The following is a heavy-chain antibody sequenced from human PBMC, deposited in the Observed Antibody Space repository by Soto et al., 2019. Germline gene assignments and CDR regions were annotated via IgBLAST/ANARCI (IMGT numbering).Heavy chain of an antibody. Sequence: SETLSLTCTVSGGSISSYYWSWIRQPPGKGLEWIGYIYYSGSTNYNPSLKSRVTISVDTSKNQFSLKLSSVTAADTAVYYCARQGYDILTGYYNPHYYYGMDVWGQGTTVTVSS. V-gene: IGHV4-59*08. D-gene: IGHD3-9*01. CDR1: GGSISSYY. J-gene: IGHJ6*02. CDR3: ARQGYDILTGYYNPHYYYGMDV. CDR2: IYYSGST.